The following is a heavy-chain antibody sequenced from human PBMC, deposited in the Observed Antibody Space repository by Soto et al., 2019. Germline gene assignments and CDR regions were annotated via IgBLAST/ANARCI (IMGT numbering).Heavy chain of an antibody. V-gene: IGHV3-23*01. CDR2: ISGIGGIT. Sequence: PGGSLRLSCASSGFTFSSYAMSWVRQAPGKGLEWVSAISGIGGITYYADSVKGRFTISRDNSKNTLYLQMNSLRAEDTAVYYCAKDPEGCSGGSCYPWGQGTLVTVSS. D-gene: IGHD2-15*01. J-gene: IGHJ5*02. CDR1: GFTFSSYA. CDR3: AKDPEGCSGGSCYP.